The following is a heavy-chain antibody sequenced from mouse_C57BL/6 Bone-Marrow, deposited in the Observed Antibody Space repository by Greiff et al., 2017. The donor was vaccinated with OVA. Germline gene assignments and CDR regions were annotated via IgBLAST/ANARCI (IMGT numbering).Heavy chain of an antibody. J-gene: IGHJ3*01. CDR1: GFTFSSYG. D-gene: IGHD2-3*01. CDR3: ASLYDGYLSWFAY. V-gene: IGHV5-6*01. CDR2: ISSGGSYT. Sequence: EVKLMESGGDLVKPGGSLKLSCAASGFTFSSYGMSWVRQTPDKRLEWVATISSGGSYTYYPDSVKGRFTISRDNAKNTLYLQMSSLKSEDTAMYYCASLYDGYLSWFAYWGQGTLVTVSA.